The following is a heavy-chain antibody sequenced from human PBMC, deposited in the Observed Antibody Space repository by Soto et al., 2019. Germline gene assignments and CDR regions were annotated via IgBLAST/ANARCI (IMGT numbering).Heavy chain of an antibody. D-gene: IGHD3-9*01. CDR3: AKDMVSGGTGYTNCNFDY. Sequence: GGSLRLSCAASGFTFDDYAMHWVRQAPGKGLEWVSGISWNSGSIGYADSVKGRFTISRDNAKNSLYLQMNSLRAEDTALYYCAKDMVSGGTGYTNCNFDYWGQGTLVTVSS. V-gene: IGHV3-9*01. CDR1: GFTFDDYA. J-gene: IGHJ4*02. CDR2: ISWNSGSI.